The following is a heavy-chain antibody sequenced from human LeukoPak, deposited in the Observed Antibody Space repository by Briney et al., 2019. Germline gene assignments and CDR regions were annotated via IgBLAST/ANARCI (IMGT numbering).Heavy chain of an antibody. J-gene: IGHJ6*03. CDR2: IIPIFGTA. CDR1: GGTLSNYA. D-gene: IGHD4-11*01. CDR3: ARTSRDYSNYGGYYYYYMDV. V-gene: IGHV1-69*06. Sequence: SVKVSCKASGGTLSNYAFTWVRQAPGQGLEWMGGIIPIFGTANYAQNFQGRVTITADKSTSTAYMELSSLRSEDTAVYYCARTSRDYSNYGGYYYYYMDVWGKGTTVTVSS.